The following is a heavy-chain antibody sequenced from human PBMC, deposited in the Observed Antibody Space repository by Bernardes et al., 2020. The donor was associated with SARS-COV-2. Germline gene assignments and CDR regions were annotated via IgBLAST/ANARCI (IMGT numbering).Heavy chain of an antibody. Sequence: ASVNVSCKASGYLFAGYYMHWVRQAPGQGLECMGWIYPNSCGTNFAQKFQGRVTLTRDTSLSTAYMELGRLRADDTAVYLCALPPTNYDRYGMDVWGQGTTVTVSS. V-gene: IGHV1-2*02. D-gene: IGHD3-22*01. J-gene: IGHJ6*02. CDR3: ALPPTNYDRYGMDV. CDR1: GYLFAGYY. CDR2: IYPNSCGT.